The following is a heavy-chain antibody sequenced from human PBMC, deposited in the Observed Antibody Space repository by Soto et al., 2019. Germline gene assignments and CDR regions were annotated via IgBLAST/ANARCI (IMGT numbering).Heavy chain of an antibody. V-gene: IGHV3-30-3*01. CDR2: ISYDGSNK. D-gene: IGHD6-13*01. CDR3: ATAGYSSSWYRGMDV. Sequence: HPGGSLRLSCAASGFTFSSYAMHWVRQAPGKGLEWVAVISYDGSNKYYADSVKGRFTISRDNSKNTLYLQMNSLRAEDTAVYYCATAGYSSSWYRGMDVWGQGTTVTVSS. CDR1: GFTFSSYA. J-gene: IGHJ6*02.